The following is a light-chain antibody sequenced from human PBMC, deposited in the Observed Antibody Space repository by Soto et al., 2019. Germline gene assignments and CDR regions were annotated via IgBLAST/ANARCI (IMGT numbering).Light chain of an antibody. CDR2: GAS. Sequence: EIVLTQSPGTLSLSPGERATLSCRASQSVSSNFLAWYQQKPGQAPRLLIYGASSRATGIPDRFSGSESGTDFTLTISRLEPEDFAVYYCQQYGSSPNTFGQGTKLEIK. CDR3: QQYGSSPNT. V-gene: IGKV3-20*01. J-gene: IGKJ2*01. CDR1: QSVSSNF.